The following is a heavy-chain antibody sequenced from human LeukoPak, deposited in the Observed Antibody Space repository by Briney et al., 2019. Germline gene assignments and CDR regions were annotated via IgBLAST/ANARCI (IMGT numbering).Heavy chain of an antibody. CDR3: ARDPHMVRGVIT. CDR2: ISSSSSYI. V-gene: IGHV3-21*01. CDR1: GFTFSSYS. Sequence: PGGSLRLSCAASGFTFSSYSMNWARQAPGKGLEWVSSISSSSSYIYYADSVKGRFTISRDNAKNSLYLQMNSLRAEDTAVYYCARDPHMVRGVITWGQGTLVTVSS. D-gene: IGHD3-10*01. J-gene: IGHJ4*02.